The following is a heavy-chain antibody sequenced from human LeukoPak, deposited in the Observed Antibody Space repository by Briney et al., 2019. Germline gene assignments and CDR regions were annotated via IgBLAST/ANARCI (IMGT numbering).Heavy chain of an antibody. J-gene: IGHJ4*02. CDR3: ARETYYYDSSPFDY. CDR2: IKQDGSEK. Sequence: GGSLRLSCAASGFTFSSYWMSWVRQAPGKGLEWVANIKQDGSEKYYVDSVKGRFTISRDNAKNSLYLQMNSLRAEDTAVYYCARETYYYDSSPFDYWGQGTLVTVSS. D-gene: IGHD3-22*01. V-gene: IGHV3-7*01. CDR1: GFTFSSYW.